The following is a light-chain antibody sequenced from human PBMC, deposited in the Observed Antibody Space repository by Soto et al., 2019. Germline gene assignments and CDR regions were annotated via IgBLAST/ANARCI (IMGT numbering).Light chain of an antibody. Sequence: QSALTQPASVSGSPGQSITISCTGTSSDVGAYNYVSWYQQHPGKVPKLVIYEVTNRPSGVSDRFSGSRSDNTASLTISGLQAEDESDYYCISYTSSSTWVFGGGTQLTVL. J-gene: IGLJ3*02. CDR1: SSDVGAYNY. V-gene: IGLV2-14*01. CDR2: EVT. CDR3: ISYTSSSTWV.